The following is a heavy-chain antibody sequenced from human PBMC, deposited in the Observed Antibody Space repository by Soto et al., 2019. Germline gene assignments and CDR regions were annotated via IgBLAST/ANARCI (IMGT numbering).Heavy chain of an antibody. CDR1: GFPFDDFA. CDR2: IKSKSDGGTT. J-gene: IGHJ5*02. CDR3: TTDLWRIAVVVGSTGYFNP. D-gene: IGHD2-15*01. V-gene: IGHV3-15*01. Sequence: PGGSLRLSCTGSGFPFDDFAINWVRQAPGKGLDWVGRIKSKSDGGTTEYAAPVRGRFTISRDDSKNTLYLQMNSLKTEDTAVYYCTTDLWRIAVVVGSTGYFNPWGQGTPVTVSS.